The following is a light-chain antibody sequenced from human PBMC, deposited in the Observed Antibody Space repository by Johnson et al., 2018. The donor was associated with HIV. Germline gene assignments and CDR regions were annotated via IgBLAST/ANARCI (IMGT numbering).Light chain of an antibody. CDR2: DNN. Sequence: QSVLTQPPSVSAAPGQKVTISCSGSSYNIGNNLVSWYQQLPGTAPKLLIYDNNKRPSGIPDRFSGSKSGTSATLGITGLQTGDEADYYCGTWDSSLTTSYVFGTGTKVIVV. V-gene: IGLV1-51*01. J-gene: IGLJ1*01. CDR1: SYNIGNNL. CDR3: GTWDSSLTTSYV.